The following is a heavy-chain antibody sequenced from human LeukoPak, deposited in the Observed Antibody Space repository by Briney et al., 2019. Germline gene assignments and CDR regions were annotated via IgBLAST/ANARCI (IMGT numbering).Heavy chain of an antibody. CDR1: GFSFSTYW. V-gene: IGHV3-7*01. CDR2: IKQDGSEK. Sequence: PGGSLRLSCSVSGFSFSTYWMSWLRQAPGRGLEWVANIKQDGSEKNYVDSVKGRFTISRDNAKNSLYLQMNILRVEDTAVYYCARDLSYSDYWGQGTLVTVSS. J-gene: IGHJ4*02. CDR3: ARDLSYSDY.